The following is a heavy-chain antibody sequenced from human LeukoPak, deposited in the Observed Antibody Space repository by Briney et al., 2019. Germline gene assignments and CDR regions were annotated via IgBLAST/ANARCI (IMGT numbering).Heavy chain of an antibody. Sequence: PLETLSLTCTVSGGSISSYYWSWVRQPPGKGLEWIGYIYYSGSTNYNPSLKSRVTISVDTSKNQFSLKLSSVTAADTAVYYCARTTEAHSWRTRYYDYYMDVWGKGTTVTVSS. CDR2: IYYSGST. CDR1: GGSISSYY. V-gene: IGHV4-59*01. D-gene: IGHD6-13*01. J-gene: IGHJ6*03. CDR3: ARTTEAHSWRTRYYDYYMDV.